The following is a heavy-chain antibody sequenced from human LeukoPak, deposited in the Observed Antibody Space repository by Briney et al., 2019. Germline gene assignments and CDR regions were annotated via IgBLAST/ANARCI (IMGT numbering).Heavy chain of an antibody. D-gene: IGHD2-15*01. Sequence: GGSLRLSCAGSGFTFISNDMSWVRQPPGKGLEWVSYISITSKTIKYADSVKGRFTISRDNAKNSLYLQMNSLRGEDTAVYYCARLVGSRSCSGGTCYSDYWGQGTLVTVSS. CDR1: GFTFISND. CDR2: ISITSKTI. V-gene: IGHV3-48*01. CDR3: ARLVGSRSCSGGTCYSDY. J-gene: IGHJ4*02.